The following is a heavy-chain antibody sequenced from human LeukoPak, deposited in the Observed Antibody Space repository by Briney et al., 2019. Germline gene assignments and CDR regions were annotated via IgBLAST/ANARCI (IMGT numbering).Heavy chain of an antibody. Sequence: GGSLRLSCAASGFTFSSYGMHWVRQAPGKGLEWVAVISYDGSNKYYADSVKGRFTISRDNSKNTLYLQMNSPRAEDTAVYYCAKDRVIVGADLCDYWGQGTLVTVSS. V-gene: IGHV3-30*18. CDR3: AKDRVIVGADLCDY. J-gene: IGHJ4*02. CDR2: ISYDGSNK. CDR1: GFTFSSYG. D-gene: IGHD1-26*01.